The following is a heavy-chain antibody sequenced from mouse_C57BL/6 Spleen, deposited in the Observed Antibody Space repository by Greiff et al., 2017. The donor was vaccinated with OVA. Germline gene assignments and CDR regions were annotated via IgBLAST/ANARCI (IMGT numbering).Heavy chain of an antibody. Sequence: EVQRVESGGGLVKPGGSLKLSCAASGFTFSSYAMSWVRQTPEKRLEWVATISDGGSYTYYPDNVKGRFTISRDNAKNNLYLQMSHLKSEDTAMYYCARAYYYGSSSFDYWGQGTTLTVSS. J-gene: IGHJ2*01. D-gene: IGHD1-1*01. V-gene: IGHV5-4*01. CDR2: ISDGGSYT. CDR3: ARAYYYGSSSFDY. CDR1: GFTFSSYA.